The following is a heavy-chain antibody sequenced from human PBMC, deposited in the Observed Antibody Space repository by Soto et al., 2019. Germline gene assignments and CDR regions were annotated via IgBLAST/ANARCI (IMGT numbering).Heavy chain of an antibody. Sequence: SETLSRTCAVSGGSIRSSNGWSWVRQPPGKEREWIGDMYHSGSTNYNPSLKNRVTISVDKSKNQFSLKLSSVTAADTAVYYCAIGWELLTAGLPTFDPWGQGTLVTGLL. D-gene: IGHD1-26*01. CDR3: AIGWELLTAGLPTFDP. J-gene: IGHJ5*02. V-gene: IGHV4-4*02. CDR2: MYHSGST. CDR1: GGSIRSSNG.